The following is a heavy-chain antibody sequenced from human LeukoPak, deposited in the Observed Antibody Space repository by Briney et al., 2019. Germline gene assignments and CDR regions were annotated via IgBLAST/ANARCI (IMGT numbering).Heavy chain of an antibody. Sequence: SVKVSCKASGGTFSSYAISWVRQAPGQGLEWMGGIIPIFGTANYAQKFQGRVTITADESTSTAYMELSSLRSEDTAVYYGASSRGYSYGPGGGMDVWGQGTTVTVSS. D-gene: IGHD5-18*01. V-gene: IGHV1-69*01. CDR2: IIPIFGTA. CDR1: GGTFSSYA. J-gene: IGHJ6*02. CDR3: ASSRGYSYGPGGGMDV.